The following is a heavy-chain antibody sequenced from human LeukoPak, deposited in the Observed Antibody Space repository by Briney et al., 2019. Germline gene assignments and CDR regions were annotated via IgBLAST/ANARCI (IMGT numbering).Heavy chain of an antibody. CDR2: ISSKGVST. Sequence: GGSLRLSCSASGFTISLYAMHWVRQAPGKGLEYVSGISSKGVSTYYADSVKGRFIISRDNSKDTMFLQMSSLRPEDTAVYYCVKGGQYSSSSHFDYWGQGTLVTVSS. CDR3: VKGGQYSSSSHFDY. V-gene: IGHV3-64D*09. J-gene: IGHJ4*02. CDR1: GFTISLYA. D-gene: IGHD6-6*01.